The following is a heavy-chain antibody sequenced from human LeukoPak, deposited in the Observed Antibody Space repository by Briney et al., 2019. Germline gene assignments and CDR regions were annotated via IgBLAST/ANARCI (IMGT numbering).Heavy chain of an antibody. V-gene: IGHV3-23*01. CDR2: ISGSGGST. CDR3: AKDRGYCSGGSCGRGFDY. D-gene: IGHD2-15*01. J-gene: IGHJ4*02. CDR1: GFTFSSYA. Sequence: PGGSLGLSCAASGFTFSSYAMSWVRQAPGKGLEWVSAISGSGGSTYYADSVKGRFTISRDNSKNTLYLQMNSLRAEDTAVYYCAKDRGYCSGGSCGRGFDYWGQGTLVTVSS.